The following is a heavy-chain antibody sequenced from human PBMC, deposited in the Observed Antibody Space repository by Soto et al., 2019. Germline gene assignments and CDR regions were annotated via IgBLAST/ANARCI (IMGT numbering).Heavy chain of an antibody. Sequence: QVQLQESGPGLVKASETLSLTCSVSGHSRGGYYWSWIRQPPGTGLEWIGNIYYNDEYNYNIPPKYNPSLNSRLTMSLDTSKMQLFLNLTSGTAADTAVYYCARDRGYSYGRGAIDHWCQGFLVTVSA. CDR1: GHSRGGYY. CDR3: ARDRGYSYGRGAIDH. CDR2: IYYNDEYNYNIPP. V-gene: IGHV4-59*01. J-gene: IGHJ4*02. D-gene: IGHD5-18*01.